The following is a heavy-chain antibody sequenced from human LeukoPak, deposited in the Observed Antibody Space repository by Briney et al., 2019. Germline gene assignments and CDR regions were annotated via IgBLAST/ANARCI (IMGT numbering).Heavy chain of an antibody. Sequence: PGGSLRLSCAASGFEFSNYYMTWIRQSPGKGLEWVSYIGGRGADIYDIHYAVSVKGRFTISRDNAKKSLYLQMNSLRAEDTAVYYCAGGDRIAAAGKGVDYWGQGTLVTVSS. J-gene: IGHJ4*02. CDR3: AGGDRIAAAGKGVDY. D-gene: IGHD6-13*01. V-gene: IGHV3-11*04. CDR1: GFEFSNYY. CDR2: IGGRGADI.